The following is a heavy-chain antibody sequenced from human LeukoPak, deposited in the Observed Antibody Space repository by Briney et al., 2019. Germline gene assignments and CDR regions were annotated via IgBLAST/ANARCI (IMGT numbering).Heavy chain of an antibody. CDR1: GYTFTSYD. CDR2: MNPNSTNT. D-gene: IGHD3-3*01. J-gene: IGHJ5*02. CDR3: ARVEFWSGYYSSLGWFDP. V-gene: IGHV1-8*01. Sequence: ASVKVSCKASGYTFTSYDINWVRQATGQGLEWMGWMNPNSTNTGYAHKFQGRVTMTRNTSISTAYMELSSLRSEDTAMYYCARVEFWSGYYSSLGWFDPWGQGTLVTVSS.